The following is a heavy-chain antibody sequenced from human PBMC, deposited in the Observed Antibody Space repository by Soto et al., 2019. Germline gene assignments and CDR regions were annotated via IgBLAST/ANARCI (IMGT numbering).Heavy chain of an antibody. D-gene: IGHD2-21*01. CDR1: GGSISGYY. CDR3: ARGGISHWAYFYYMDV. Sequence: TSETLSLTCTVSGGSISGYYWSWIRQPPGKALEWIGEINHRGSINYNPSLKGRVTMSVDTSKNQFSLTLNSVTAADTATYYCARGGISHWAYFYYMDVWDRGTTVTVSS. J-gene: IGHJ6*03. V-gene: IGHV4-34*01. CDR2: INHRGSI.